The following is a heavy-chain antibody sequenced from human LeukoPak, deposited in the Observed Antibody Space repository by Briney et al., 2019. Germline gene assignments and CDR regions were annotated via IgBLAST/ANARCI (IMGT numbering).Heavy chain of an antibody. CDR2: INHSGST. CDR1: GGSFSGYY. V-gene: IGHV4-34*01. J-gene: IGHJ4*02. Sequence: SETLSLTCAVYGGSFSGYYWSWIRQPPGKGLEWIGEINHSGSTNYNPSLKSRVTISVDTSKNQFFLKLRFVTAADTAVYYCARRIEKTAMVDYWGQGTWSPSPQ. CDR3: ARRIEKTAMVDY. D-gene: IGHD5-18*01.